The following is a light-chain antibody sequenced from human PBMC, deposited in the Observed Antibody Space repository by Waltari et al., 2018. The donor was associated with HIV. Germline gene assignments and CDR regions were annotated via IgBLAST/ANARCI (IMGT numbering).Light chain of an antibody. CDR1: PGSVSTTYY. CDR3: ALYMGSGVWV. CDR2: NTD. V-gene: IGLV8-61*01. J-gene: IGLJ3*02. Sequence: QTVVTQEPSFSVSPGATVTLTCGLRPGSVSTTYYPSWYQQTPGQAPRTLIYNTDTRSSVVPDRFSGSIVGDKAVLTITGAQADEECDYYCALYMGSGVWVFGGGTTLTVL.